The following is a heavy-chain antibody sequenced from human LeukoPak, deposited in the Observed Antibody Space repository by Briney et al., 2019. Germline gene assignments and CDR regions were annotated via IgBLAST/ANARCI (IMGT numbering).Heavy chain of an antibody. CDR2: IRGSGETR. CDR3: ARGTKQTSGKLCDY. J-gene: IGHJ4*02. CDR1: GFTFPGYA. D-gene: IGHD3-10*01. Sequence: GGSLRLSCAASGFTFPGYAMSWVRQPPGKGLEWVSIIRGSGETRLYADSVKGRFTISRDNSNDTLYLQMNNLRAEDTAVYFCARGTKQTSGKLCDYWGQGTLVIVSS. V-gene: IGHV3-23*01.